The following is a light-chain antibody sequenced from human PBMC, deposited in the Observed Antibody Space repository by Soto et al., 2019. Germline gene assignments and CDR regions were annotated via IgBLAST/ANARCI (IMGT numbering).Light chain of an antibody. CDR3: QQHNSYSQT. CDR2: GAS. Sequence: DIPLTQSPPTLSASVGDRVTITCRASQSIRYYLAWYQQMPGKAPKLLIYGASSWQNGVPSRFSGSGSGTEFTLTISNLHPDDFASYFCQQHNSYSQTFGQGTKVEIK. CDR1: QSIRYY. V-gene: IGKV1-5*01. J-gene: IGKJ1*01.